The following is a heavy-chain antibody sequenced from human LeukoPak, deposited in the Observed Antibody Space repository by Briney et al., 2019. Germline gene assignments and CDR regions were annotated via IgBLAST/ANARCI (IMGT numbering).Heavy chain of an antibody. V-gene: IGHV6-1*01. D-gene: IGHD3-10*01. Sequence: SQTLSLTCDISGDSVSSNSAAWNWIRQSPWRGLEWLGRTYYRSKWYTNYAVSVKSRIRINPDTSQNQFSLQLNSVTPEDTAVYYCARAASPYYYGSGSYYSRFDYWGQGTLVTVSS. CDR1: GDSVSSNSAA. J-gene: IGHJ4*02. CDR2: TYYRSKWYT. CDR3: ARAASPYYYGSGSYYSRFDY.